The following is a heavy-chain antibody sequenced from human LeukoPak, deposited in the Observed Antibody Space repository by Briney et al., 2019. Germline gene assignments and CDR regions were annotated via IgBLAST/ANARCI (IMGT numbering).Heavy chain of an antibody. CDR3: ARVRLSGSYLDAFDI. V-gene: IGHV4-59*01. D-gene: IGHD1-26*01. CDR1: GGSISSYY. J-gene: IGHJ3*02. CDR2: IYYSGST. Sequence: KPSETLSLTCTVSGGSISSYYWSWIRQPPGKGLEWIGYIYYSGSTNYNPSHKSRVTISVDTSKNQFSLKLNSITTADTAVYYCARVRLSGSYLDAFDIWGQGTMVTVSS.